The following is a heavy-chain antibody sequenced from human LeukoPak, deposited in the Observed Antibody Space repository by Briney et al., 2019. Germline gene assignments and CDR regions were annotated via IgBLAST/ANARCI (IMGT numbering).Heavy chain of an antibody. CDR1: GFTFDDYG. J-gene: IGHJ6*03. D-gene: IGHD4-11*01. V-gene: IGHV3-20*04. Sequence: PGGSLRLSCAASGFTFDDYGMSWVRQAPGKGLEWVSGINWNGGSTGYADSVKGRFTISRDNAKNSLYLQMNSLRAEDTALYYCASTVTNNYDYYYYYMDVWGKGTTVTVSS. CDR2: INWNGGST. CDR3: ASTVTNNYDYYYYYMDV.